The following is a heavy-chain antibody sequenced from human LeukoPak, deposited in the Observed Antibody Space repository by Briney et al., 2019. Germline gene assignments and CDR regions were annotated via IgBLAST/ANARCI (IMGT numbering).Heavy chain of an antibody. Sequence: GGSLRLSCAASGFTFSSFPVSWVRQAPGKGLQWVSGITGRGGNTYYADSVEGRFTISRDNSKNTLSLQMDSLRAEDTAVYYCARDRAAFDYRGQGTLVTVSS. V-gene: IGHV3-23*01. CDR2: ITGRGGNT. D-gene: IGHD6-25*01. CDR3: ARDRAAFDY. CDR1: GFTFSSFP. J-gene: IGHJ4*02.